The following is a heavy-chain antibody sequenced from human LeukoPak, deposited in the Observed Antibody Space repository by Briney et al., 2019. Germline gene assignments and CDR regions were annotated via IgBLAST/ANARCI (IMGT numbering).Heavy chain of an antibody. CDR3: AKDLGYDYVWGEGNLYDY. J-gene: IGHJ4*02. CDR2: ISGSGGRT. V-gene: IGHV3-23*01. CDR1: GFTFSSYS. Sequence: GGSLRLSCAASGFTFSSYSMNWVRQAPGKGLEWVSSISGSGGRTSYADSVKGRFTISRDNSKNTLYLQMNSLRVEDTAVYYCAKDLGYDYVWGEGNLYDYWGQGTLVTVSS. D-gene: IGHD3-16*01.